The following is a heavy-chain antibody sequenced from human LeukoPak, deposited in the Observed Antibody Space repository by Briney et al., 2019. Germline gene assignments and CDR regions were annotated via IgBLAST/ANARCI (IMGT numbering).Heavy chain of an antibody. CDR1: GYSFTSYW. CDR2: IDPSDSYT. Sequence: GESLKISCKGSGYSFTSYWFSWVRQMPGKGLEWMGRIDPSDSYTNFSPSFQGHVTISVDKSISTAYLQWSSLKPSDTAMYYCARRDRYSWYSFDYWGQGTLVTVSS. J-gene: IGHJ4*02. CDR3: ARRDRYSWYSFDY. V-gene: IGHV5-10-1*01. D-gene: IGHD6-13*01.